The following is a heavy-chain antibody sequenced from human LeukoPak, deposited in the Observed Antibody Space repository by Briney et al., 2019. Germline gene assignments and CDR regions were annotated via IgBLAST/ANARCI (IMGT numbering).Heavy chain of an antibody. V-gene: IGHV1-2*02. CDR1: GYTFTGYY. J-gene: IGHJ4*02. Sequence: ASVKVSCKASGYTFTGYYMHWVRQAPGQGLEWMGWINPNSGGTNYAQKFQGRVTMTRDTSISTAYMELSRLRSDDTAVYYCARVEDPYCGGDCYSHYFDYWGQGTLVTVSS. D-gene: IGHD2-21*01. CDR2: INPNSGGT. CDR3: ARVEDPYCGGDCYSHYFDY.